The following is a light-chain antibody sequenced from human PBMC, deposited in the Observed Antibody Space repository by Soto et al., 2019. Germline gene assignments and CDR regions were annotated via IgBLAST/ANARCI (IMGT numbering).Light chain of an antibody. Sequence: EIVLTQSPGTLSLSPGERATRSCRASHSVRSSLAWYQQKPGQAPRLLIYDASNRAPGVPARFSGSGSGTDFTLTISSLEPEDFAVYYCQQRSNWPRTFGQGTKVHI. V-gene: IGKV3-11*01. J-gene: IGKJ1*01. CDR2: DAS. CDR1: HSVRSS. CDR3: QQRSNWPRT.